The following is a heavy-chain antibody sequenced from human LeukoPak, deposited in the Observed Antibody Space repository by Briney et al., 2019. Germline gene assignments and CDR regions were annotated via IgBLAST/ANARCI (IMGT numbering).Heavy chain of an antibody. CDR3: AGQQLVLGEWFDP. V-gene: IGHV1-69*04. D-gene: IGHD6-13*01. J-gene: IGHJ5*02. Sequence: SVKVSCKASGGTFSSYAISWVRQAPGQGLEWMGRIIPILGIANYAQKFQGRVTITADKSTSTAYMELSSLRSEDTAVYYCAGQQLVLGEWFDPWGQGTLVTVSS. CDR2: IIPILGIA. CDR1: GGTFSSYA.